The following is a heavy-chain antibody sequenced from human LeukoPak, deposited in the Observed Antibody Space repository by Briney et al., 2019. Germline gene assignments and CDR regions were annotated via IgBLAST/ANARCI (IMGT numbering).Heavy chain of an antibody. CDR3: AKDKSYSSGWYYFDY. Sequence: PGGSLRLSCAASGFTFDDYAMHWVRQAPGKGLEWVSGISWNSGSIGCADSVKGRFTISRDNAKNSLYLQMNSLRAEDTALYYCAKDKSYSSGWYYFDYWGQGTLVTVSS. V-gene: IGHV3-9*01. J-gene: IGHJ4*02. D-gene: IGHD6-19*01. CDR1: GFTFDDYA. CDR2: ISWNSGSI.